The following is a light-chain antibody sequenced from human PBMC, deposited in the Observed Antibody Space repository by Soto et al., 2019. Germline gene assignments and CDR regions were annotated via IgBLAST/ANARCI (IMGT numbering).Light chain of an antibody. J-gene: IGLJ1*01. Sequence: QSVLTQPPSASGTPGQRVTISCSGSSSNIGTYSVSWYQQFPGTAPRLLIYSDNQRPSGVPDRFSASKSGASASLAISGLQSEDEADFYCAAWDESLNGCVFGTGTKVTAL. CDR2: SDN. CDR3: AAWDESLNGCV. V-gene: IGLV1-44*01. CDR1: SSNIGTYS.